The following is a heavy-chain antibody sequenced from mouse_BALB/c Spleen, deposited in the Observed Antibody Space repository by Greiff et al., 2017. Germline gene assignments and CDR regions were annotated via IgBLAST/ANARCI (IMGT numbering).Heavy chain of an antibody. CDR3: ARGEDGYYHFDY. CDR2: ISSGGST. D-gene: IGHD2-3*01. V-gene: IGHV5-6-5*01. J-gene: IGHJ2*01. Sequence: EVQRVESGGGLVKPGGSLKLSCAASGFTFSSYAMSWVRQTPEKRLEWVASISSGGSTYYPDSVKGRFTISRDNARNILYLQMSSLRSEDTAMYYCARGEDGYYHFDYWGQGTTLTVSS. CDR1: GFTFSSYA.